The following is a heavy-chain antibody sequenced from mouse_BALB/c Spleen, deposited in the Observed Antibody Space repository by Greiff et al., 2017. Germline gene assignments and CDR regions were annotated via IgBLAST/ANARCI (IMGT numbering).Heavy chain of an antibody. V-gene: IGHV1-77*01. CDR3: ARRYYGNYGTFAY. J-gene: IGHJ3*01. D-gene: IGHD2-1*01. CDR1: ASTFPASF. CDR2: IYPGSGNT. Sequence: VQLQQSGAELARPGASVKLSSRSPASTFPASFLTWGKTRTGQALEWIGEIYPGSGNTYYNEKFKGKATLTADKSSSTAYMQLSSLTSEDSAVYFCARRYYGNYGTFAYWGQGTLVTVSA.